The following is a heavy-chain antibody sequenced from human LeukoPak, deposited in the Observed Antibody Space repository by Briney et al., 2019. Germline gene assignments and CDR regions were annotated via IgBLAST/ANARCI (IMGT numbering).Heavy chain of an antibody. J-gene: IGHJ2*01. CDR2: TYYRSKWYN. Sequence: SQTLSLTCAICGDSVSSNSAAWNWIRQSPSRGLEWLGRTYYRSKWYNDYAVSVKSRITINPDTSKNQSSLQLNSVTPEDTAVYYCARENYAGNRGGLLATLGYWYFDLWGRGTLVTVSS. V-gene: IGHV6-1*01. CDR1: GDSVSSNSAA. D-gene: IGHD4-23*01. CDR3: ARENYAGNRGGLLATLGYWYFDL.